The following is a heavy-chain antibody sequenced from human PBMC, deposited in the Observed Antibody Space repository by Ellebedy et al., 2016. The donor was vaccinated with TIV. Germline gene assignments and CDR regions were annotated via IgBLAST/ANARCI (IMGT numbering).Heavy chain of an antibody. V-gene: IGHV7-4-1*02. Sequence: AASVKVSCKASGYTFTSYAMNWVRQAPGQGLEWVGWITTNTANPTYAQGFTGRFVFSLDTSVNTAYLQISSLKAEDTAVYYCARAGDYGDSYDAFDIWGQGTMVTVSS. CDR2: ITTNTANP. CDR3: ARAGDYGDSYDAFDI. D-gene: IGHD4-17*01. J-gene: IGHJ3*02. CDR1: GYTFTSYA.